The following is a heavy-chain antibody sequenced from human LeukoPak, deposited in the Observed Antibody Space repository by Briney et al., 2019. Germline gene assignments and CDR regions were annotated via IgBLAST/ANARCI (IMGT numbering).Heavy chain of an antibody. CDR1: GGSISSGGYY. CDR2: IYYSGST. D-gene: IGHD6-13*01. Sequence: SETLSLTCTVSGGSISSGGYYWSWIRQHPGKGLEWVGYIYYSGSTYYNPSLKSRVTISVDTSKNQFSLKLSSVTAADTAVYYCASENSSSWTIDYWGQGTLVTVSS. CDR3: ASENSSSWTIDY. J-gene: IGHJ4*02. V-gene: IGHV4-31*03.